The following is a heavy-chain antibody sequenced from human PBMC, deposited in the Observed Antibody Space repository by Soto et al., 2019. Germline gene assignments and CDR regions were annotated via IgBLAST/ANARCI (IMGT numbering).Heavy chain of an antibody. CDR2: IIPIFGTA. Sequence: GASVKVSCKASGGTFSSYAISWVRQAAGQGLAWMGGIIPIFGTANYAQKFQGRVTITADKSTSTAYMELSSLRSEDTAVYYCARGVVGPRTYYYDSSGLSPFDYWGQGTLVTVSS. D-gene: IGHD3-22*01. J-gene: IGHJ4*02. V-gene: IGHV1-69*06. CDR3: ARGVVGPRTYYYDSSGLSPFDY. CDR1: GGTFSSYA.